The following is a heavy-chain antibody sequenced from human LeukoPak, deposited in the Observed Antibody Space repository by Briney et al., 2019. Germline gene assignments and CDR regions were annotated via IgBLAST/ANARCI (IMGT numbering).Heavy chain of an antibody. J-gene: IGHJ4*02. D-gene: IGHD3-22*01. V-gene: IGHV1-69*05. CDR1: GGTFSSHA. CDR2: IIPIFGTA. Sequence: SVRVSCKASGGTFSSHAISWVRQAPGQGLEWMGGIIPIFGTANYAQKFQCRVTITTDESTSTAYMELSSLRSEDTAVYYCATLDYYDTKNDYWGQGTLVTVSS. CDR3: ATLDYYDTKNDY.